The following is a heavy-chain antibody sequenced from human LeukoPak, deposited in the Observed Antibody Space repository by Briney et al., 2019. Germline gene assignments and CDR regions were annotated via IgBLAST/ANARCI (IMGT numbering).Heavy chain of an antibody. V-gene: IGHV1-18*01. CDR2: ISVYNGNT. J-gene: IGHJ5*02. D-gene: IGHD6-19*01. CDR3: ARDHPQWLSKYKWFDP. CDR1: GYTFTSYG. Sequence: ASVKVSCKASGYTFTSYGISWVRQAPGQGLEWMGWISVYNGNTNYAQKLQGRVTMTTDTSTSTAYMELRSVRSDDTAVYYCARDHPQWLSKYKWFDPWGQGTLVTVSS.